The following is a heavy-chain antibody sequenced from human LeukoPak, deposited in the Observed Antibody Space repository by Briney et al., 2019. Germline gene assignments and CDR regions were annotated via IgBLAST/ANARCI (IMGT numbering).Heavy chain of an antibody. J-gene: IGHJ4*02. CDR1: GYTFTRYY. V-gene: IGHV1-46*01. D-gene: IGHD3-22*01. Sequence: ASVKVSCKASGYTFTRYYVHWVRQAPRQGLEWMGIINPSGGSTGYAQKFQGRVTMTRDTSTSTVYMELSSLRSEDTAVYYCARLSRESSGYYCFDYWGQGTLVTVSS. CDR2: INPSGGST. CDR3: ARLSRESSGYYCFDY.